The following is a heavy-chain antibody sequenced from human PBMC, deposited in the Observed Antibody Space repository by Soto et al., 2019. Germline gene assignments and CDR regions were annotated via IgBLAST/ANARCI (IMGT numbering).Heavy chain of an antibody. Sequence: PGESLKISCKGSGYSFTTYWIGWVRQMPGKGLEWMGIIYPGGSDTRYSPSFQGQVTISADKSISTAYLQWSSLKASDTAMYYCARLDCGADCYFRMVDPSYYSYVVDVWXQGTTVTGAS. CDR3: ARLDCGADCYFRMVDPSYYSYVVDV. D-gene: IGHD2-21*02. CDR1: GYSFTTYW. CDR2: IYPGGSDT. J-gene: IGHJ6*02. V-gene: IGHV5-51*01.